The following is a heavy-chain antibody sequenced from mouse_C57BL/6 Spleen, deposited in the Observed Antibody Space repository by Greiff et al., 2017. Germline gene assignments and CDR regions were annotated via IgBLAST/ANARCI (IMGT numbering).Heavy chain of an antibody. V-gene: IGHV3-6*01. J-gene: IGHJ3*01. Sequence: DVQLQESGPGLVKPSQSLSLTCSVTGYSITSGYYWNWIRQFPGNKLEWMGYISYDGSNNYNPSLKNRISITRDTSKNQFFLKVHSVTTEDTATYYCARFGDHEGFAYWGQGTLVTVSA. CDR2: ISYDGSN. CDR3: ARFGDHEGFAY. CDR1: GYSITSGYY.